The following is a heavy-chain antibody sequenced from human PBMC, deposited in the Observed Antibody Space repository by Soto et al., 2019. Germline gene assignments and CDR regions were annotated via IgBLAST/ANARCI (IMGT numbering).Heavy chain of an antibody. V-gene: IGHV4-59*01. CDR3: ARSRMTTRLDNWFDP. J-gene: IGHJ5*02. CDR2: IYYSGST. CDR1: GGSISSYY. Sequence: SETLSLTCTVSGGSISSYYWSWIRQPPGKGLEWIGYIYYSGSTNYNPSLKSRVTISVDTSKNQFSLKLSSVTAADTAVYYCARSRMTTRLDNWFDPWGQGNLVTVSS. D-gene: IGHD4-4*01.